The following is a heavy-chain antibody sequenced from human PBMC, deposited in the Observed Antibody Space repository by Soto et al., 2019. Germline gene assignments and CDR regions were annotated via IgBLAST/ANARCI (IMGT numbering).Heavy chain of an antibody. D-gene: IGHD4-4*01. V-gene: IGHV3-7*03. J-gene: IGHJ4*02. CDR2: INPDGNVG. CDR1: GFTFSTYW. CDR3: AGWGGHDYNY. Sequence: EVQLLGSGGGLVQPGGSLRLSCVGSGFTFSTYWMNWVRQAPGKGLEWVANINPDGNVGTYVDSVRGRFTTSRENEKNSLYLQMNSLRADDTPVYFCAGWGGHDYNYWGQGIMVTVSS.